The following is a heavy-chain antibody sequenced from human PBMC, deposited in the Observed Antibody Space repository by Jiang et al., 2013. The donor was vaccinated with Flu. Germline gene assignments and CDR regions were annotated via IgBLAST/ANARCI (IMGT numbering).Heavy chain of an antibody. D-gene: IGHD2-2*01. J-gene: IGHJ6*03. CDR2: ISGSGGST. V-gene: IGHV3-23*01. CDR3: AKPAIYCSSTSCGIKQNPNYYYYYYMDV. Sequence: RLSCAASGFTFSSYAMSWVRQAPGKGLEWVSAISGSGGSTYYADSVKGRFTISRDNSKNTLYLQMNSLRAEDTAVYYCAKPAIYCSSTSCGIKQNPNYYYYYYMDVWGKGTTVTVSS. CDR1: GFTFSSYA.